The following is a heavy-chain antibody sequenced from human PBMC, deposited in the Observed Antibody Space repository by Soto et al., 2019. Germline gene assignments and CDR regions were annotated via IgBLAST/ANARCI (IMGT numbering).Heavy chain of an antibody. CDR2: ISGSDGST. CDR3: AKDRERDAWYEDY. Sequence: PGGSLRLSCAASGFLFSSHAMTWVRQAPGRGLEWVSVISGSDGSTYYADSVKGRFTISRDNSKNTLYLQMNSLRAEDTAVYYCAKDRERDAWYEDYWDQGTLVTVSS. J-gene: IGHJ4*02. V-gene: IGHV3-23*01. D-gene: IGHD6-13*01. CDR1: GFLFSSHA.